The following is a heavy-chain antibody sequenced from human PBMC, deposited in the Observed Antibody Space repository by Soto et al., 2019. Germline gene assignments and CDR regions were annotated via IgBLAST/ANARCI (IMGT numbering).Heavy chain of an antibody. CDR2: IYWDDDK. CDR1: GFSLSTHAVG. J-gene: IGHJ3*01. Sequence: QITLKESGPTLVKPTQTLTLTCTFSGFSLSTHAVGVGWIRQPPGKALEWLALIYWDDDKRYSPSLKTRLTNTKDTTKIQVVLTMTNVDHVDTATYYCAHRMAVAGIATFDFWGQGTMVTVSS. V-gene: IGHV2-5*02. D-gene: IGHD6-19*01. CDR3: AHRMAVAGIATFDF.